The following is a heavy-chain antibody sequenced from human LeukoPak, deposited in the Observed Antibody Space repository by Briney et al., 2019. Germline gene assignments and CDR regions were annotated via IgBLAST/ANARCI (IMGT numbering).Heavy chain of an antibody. CDR2: ISGSGGST. Sequence: PGGSLRLSCAASGFTFSSYAMSWVRQAPGKGLEWVSAISGSGGSTYYADSVKGRSTISRDNSKNTLYLQMNSLRAEDTAVYYCAKGLSISRLYWFDPWGQGTLVTVSS. CDR3: AKGLSISRLYWFDP. D-gene: IGHD3-3*02. CDR1: GFTFSSYA. V-gene: IGHV3-23*01. J-gene: IGHJ5*02.